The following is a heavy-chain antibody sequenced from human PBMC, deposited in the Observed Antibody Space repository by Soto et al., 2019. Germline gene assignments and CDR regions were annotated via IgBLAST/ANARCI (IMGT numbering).Heavy chain of an antibody. CDR1: GLTLSHYG. J-gene: IGHJ4*02. D-gene: IGHD3-10*01. CDR2: IACNGKLQ. Sequence: QGLLVESGGGVVQPGGSLRLSCPASGLTLSHYGMHWVRQVSGKGLEWLAVIACNGKLQFYGDSAQGRFTISRDNPKNTVYLEMNGLRPYDTALYYCVKEADYCVSSKYDMWGRGALVTVSS. V-gene: IGHV3-30*18. CDR3: VKEADYCVSSKYDM.